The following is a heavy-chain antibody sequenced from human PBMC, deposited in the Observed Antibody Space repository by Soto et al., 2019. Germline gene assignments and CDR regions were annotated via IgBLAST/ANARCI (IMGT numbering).Heavy chain of an antibody. CDR3: ARGRRYSSSWYSDY. CDR2: SYYSGST. J-gene: IGHJ4*02. V-gene: IGHV4-39*01. D-gene: IGHD6-13*01. Sequence: QLQLQESGPGLVKPSETLSLTCTVSGGSISSSSYYWGWIRQPPGKGLEWIGSSYYSGSTYYNPSLKSRVTISVDPSKNQFSLKLSSVTAADTAVYYCARGRRYSSSWYSDYWGQGTLVTVSS. CDR1: GGSISSSSYY.